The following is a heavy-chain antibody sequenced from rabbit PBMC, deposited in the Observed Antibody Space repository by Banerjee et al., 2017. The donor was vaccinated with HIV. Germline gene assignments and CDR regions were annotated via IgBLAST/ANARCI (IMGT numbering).Heavy chain of an antibody. CDR3: ARGGYSGYASGGL. CDR2: IATKTGST. Sequence: QQQLEESGGGLVKPGGTLTLTCTASGVDVSGYYYMCWVRQAPGKGLELVACIATKTGSTWFARWVNGRFTISKTSSTTVTLQMTSLTAADTATYFCARGGYSGYASGGLWGQGTLVTVS. D-gene: IGHD3-3*01. V-gene: IGHV1S43*01. CDR1: GVDVSGYYY. J-gene: IGHJ4*01.